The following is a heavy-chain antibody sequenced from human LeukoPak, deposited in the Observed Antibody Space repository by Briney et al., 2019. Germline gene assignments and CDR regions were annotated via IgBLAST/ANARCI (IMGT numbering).Heavy chain of an antibody. Sequence: LQETVFLTCTVSGGSISSYYWSWLRQPPGKGLEWIGYIYYSGSTNYNPSLKSRVTISVDTSKNQFSLNLSSVIAADTAVYYCASHPASDPGAFDPWGQGTLVTVSS. CDR3: ASHPASDPGAFDP. D-gene: IGHD4/OR15-4a*01. V-gene: IGHV4-59*01. J-gene: IGHJ5*02. CDR2: IYYSGST. CDR1: GGSISSYY.